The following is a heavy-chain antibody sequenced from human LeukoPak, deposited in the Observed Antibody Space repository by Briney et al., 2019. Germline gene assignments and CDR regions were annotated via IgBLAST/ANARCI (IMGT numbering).Heavy chain of an antibody. D-gene: IGHD1-1*01. J-gene: IGHJ4*02. V-gene: IGHV1-18*01. CDR2: ISAYNGNT. CDR1: GYTVTSYG. Sequence: GASVKVSCKASGYTVTSYGISWVRQAPGQGLEWMGWISAYNGNTNYAQKLQGRVTMTTDTSTSTAYMELRSLRSDDTAVYYCAREPNWNDEKTFDYWGQGTLVTVSS. CDR3: AREPNWNDEKTFDY.